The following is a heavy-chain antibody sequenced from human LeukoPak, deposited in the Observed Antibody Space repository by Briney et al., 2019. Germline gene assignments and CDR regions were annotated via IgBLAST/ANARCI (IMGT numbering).Heavy chain of an antibody. CDR2: MNPNSGNT. V-gene: IGHV1-8*01. CDR1: GYTFTSYD. CDR3: ARGLRIVGATPIGY. D-gene: IGHD1-26*01. Sequence: ASVKVSCKASGYTFTSYDINWVRQATGQGLEWMGWMNPNSGNTGYAQKFQGRVTMTRNTSISRAYMELSSLRSEDTAVYYCARGLRIVGATPIGYWGQGTLVTVSS. J-gene: IGHJ4*02.